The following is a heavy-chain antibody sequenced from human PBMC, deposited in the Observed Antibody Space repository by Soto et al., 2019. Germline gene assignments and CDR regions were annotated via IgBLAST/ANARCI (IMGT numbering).Heavy chain of an antibody. CDR2: ISSDGNNR. Sequence: QVQLVESGGGVVRPGKSLRLSCAASAFTFSTYVMHWVRQAPGKGLEWVAVISSDGNNRYYADSVKGRLTISRDNSKNTLYLQMNSLRVEDTAVYYCARQVAWGQGTLVTVSS. J-gene: IGHJ5*02. CDR1: AFTFSTYV. V-gene: IGHV3-30-3*01. D-gene: IGHD2-15*01. CDR3: ARQVA.